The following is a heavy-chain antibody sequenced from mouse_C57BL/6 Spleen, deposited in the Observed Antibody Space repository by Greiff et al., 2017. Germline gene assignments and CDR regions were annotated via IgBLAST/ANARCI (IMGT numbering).Heavy chain of an antibody. J-gene: IGHJ4*01. CDR1: GYTFTSYW. V-gene: IGHV1-7*01. D-gene: IGHD1-1*01. CDR3: ARSGSSYRYAMDY. Sequence: QVQLQQSGAELAKPGASVKLSCKASGYTFTSYWMHWVKQRPGQGLEWIGYINPSSGYTKYNQKFKDKATLTANTSSSTAYMELSSLTSEDSAVYYCARSGSSYRYAMDYWGQGTSVTVSS. CDR2: INPSSGYT.